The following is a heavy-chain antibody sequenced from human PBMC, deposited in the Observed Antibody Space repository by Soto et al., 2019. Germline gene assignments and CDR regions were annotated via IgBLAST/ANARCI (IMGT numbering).Heavy chain of an antibody. CDR1: GGTFSSYA. CDR3: ARAREYEPTNPFDY. Sequence: SVKVSCTASGGTFSSYAISWVRQAPGQGLEWMGGIIPIFGTANYAQKFQGRVTMTTDTSTSTAYMELRSLRSDDTAVYYCARAREYEPTNPFDYWGQGTLVTVSS. J-gene: IGHJ4*02. D-gene: IGHD3-16*01. V-gene: IGHV1-69*05. CDR2: IIPIFGTA.